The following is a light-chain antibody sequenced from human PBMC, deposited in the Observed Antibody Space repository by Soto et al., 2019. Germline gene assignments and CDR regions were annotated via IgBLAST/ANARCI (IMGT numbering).Light chain of an antibody. J-gene: IGKJ1*01. V-gene: IGKV1-39*01. CDR2: AAS. CDR3: QQSDSTSWT. Sequence: DIQMTQSPSSLSASVGDRVTITCRASQSISSYLNGYQQKPGKAPKLMIYAASSLQSGVPSRFSGSGSGADFTLTISTLQPEDFATYYCQQSDSTSWTFGQGTKVEIK. CDR1: QSISSY.